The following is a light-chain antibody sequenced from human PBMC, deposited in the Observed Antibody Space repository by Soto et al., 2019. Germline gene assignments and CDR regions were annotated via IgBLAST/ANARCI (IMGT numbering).Light chain of an antibody. Sequence: QSALTQPASVAGSPGQSITISCAGTSSDVGGYDFVSWYQHHPGRAPKLLIYEVSGRPSGVSYRFSGSKSGNTASLIISGLQAEDEADYYCAAWDDILNGPVFGGGTKLTVL. V-gene: IGLV2-14*01. CDR1: SSDVGGYDF. J-gene: IGLJ3*02. CDR2: EVS. CDR3: AAWDDILNGPV.